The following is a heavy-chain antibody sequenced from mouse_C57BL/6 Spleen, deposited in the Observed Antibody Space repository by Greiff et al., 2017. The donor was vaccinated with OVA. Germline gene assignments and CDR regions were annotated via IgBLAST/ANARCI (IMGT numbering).Heavy chain of an antibody. CDR2: IDPSDSYT. CDR3: ARLRDSSGLFAY. V-gene: IGHV1-69*01. D-gene: IGHD3-2*02. J-gene: IGHJ3*01. Sequence: QVQLKQPGAELVMPGASVKLSCKASGYTFTSYWMHWVKQRPGQGLEWIGEIDPSDSYTNYNQKFKGKSTLTVDKSSSTAYMQLSSLTSEDSAVYYCARLRDSSGLFAYWGQGTLVTVSA. CDR1: GYTFTSYW.